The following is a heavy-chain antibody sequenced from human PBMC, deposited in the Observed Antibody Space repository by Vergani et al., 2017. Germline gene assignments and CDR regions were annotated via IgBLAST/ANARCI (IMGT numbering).Heavy chain of an antibody. CDR1: GGTFSSYA. CDR2: IIPIFGTA. J-gene: IGHJ4*02. V-gene: IGHV1-69*12. Sequence: QVQLVQSGAEVKKPGSSVKVSCKASGGTFSSYAISWVRQAPGQGLAWMGGIIPIFGTANYAQKFQGRVTITADESTSTAYMELSSLRSEDTAVYYCARWAALAYCGGDCSGFDYWGQGTLVTVSS. CDR3: ARWAALAYCGGDCSGFDY. D-gene: IGHD2-21*01.